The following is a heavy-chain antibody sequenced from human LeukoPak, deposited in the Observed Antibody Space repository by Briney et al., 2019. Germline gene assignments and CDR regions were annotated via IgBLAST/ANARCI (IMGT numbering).Heavy chain of an antibody. CDR2: ISGSGGST. J-gene: IGHJ5*02. V-gene: IGHV3-23*01. CDR3: AKPRAIAARPGWFDP. Sequence: PGGSLRLSCAASGFTFSSYAMGWVRQAPGKGLEWVSAISGSGGSTYYADSVKGRFTISRDNSKNTLYLQMNSLRAEDTAVYYCAKPRAIAARPGWFDPWGQGTLVTVSS. CDR1: GFTFSSYA. D-gene: IGHD6-6*01.